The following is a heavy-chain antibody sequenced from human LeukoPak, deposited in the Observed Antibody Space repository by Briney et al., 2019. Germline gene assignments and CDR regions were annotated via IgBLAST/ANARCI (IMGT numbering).Heavy chain of an antibody. V-gene: IGHV4-59*08. J-gene: IGHJ6*03. Sequence: SETLSLTRTVSGGSITGHYWSWLRQPPGEGLEWIGHIYYSGSTNYNPSLKSPVTISVDTSENQFSLNLNSVTAADTAVYFCARGTYYYYYYMDVWGKGTTVTVSS. CDR1: GGSITGHY. CDR2: IYYSGST. CDR3: ARGTYYYYYYMDV.